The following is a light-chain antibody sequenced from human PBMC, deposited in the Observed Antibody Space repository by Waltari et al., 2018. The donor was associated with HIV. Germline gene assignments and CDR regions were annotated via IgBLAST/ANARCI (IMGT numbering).Light chain of an antibody. CDR2: EVS. V-gene: IGLV2-8*01. Sequence: QSALTQPPSASGSPGQSVTLTCTGTSSDVGGYNYVSWYQQHPGKAPTLLISEVSKRPPGVPVRFSGSKSGNTASLTVSGLQAEDEADYYCLSYTGGNRVIFGGGTKLTVL. CDR3: LSYTGGNRVI. CDR1: SSDVGGYNY. J-gene: IGLJ2*01.